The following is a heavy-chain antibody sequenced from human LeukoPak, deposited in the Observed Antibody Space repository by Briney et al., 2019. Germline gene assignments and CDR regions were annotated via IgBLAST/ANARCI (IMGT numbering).Heavy chain of an antibody. CDR3: AKDGYYDSSGFPLQY. CDR2: ISSSGTNT. D-gene: IGHD3-22*01. Sequence: GGSLRLSCAASGFTFSDYGMTWVRQAPGKGLEWVSTISSSGTNTYYADSVKGLFTISRDNSKNTLYLQMNSLRAEDTAVYYCAKDGYYDSSGFPLQYWGQGTLVAVSS. J-gene: IGHJ4*02. CDR1: GFTFSDYG. V-gene: IGHV3-23*01.